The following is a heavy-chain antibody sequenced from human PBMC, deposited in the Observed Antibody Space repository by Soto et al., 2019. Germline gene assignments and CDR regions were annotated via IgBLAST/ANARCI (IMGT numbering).Heavy chain of an antibody. D-gene: IGHD6-19*01. Sequence: EVQVLESGGGLVQPGGSLRLSCVASGFTFSDFAMSWVRQAPGKGLEWVSSISGSGDTIYYTDSVKGRFTISRDNSNNTLDLQMHSLRADDTAEYFCAKLRGDGWHFHYWGQGTLVAVSS. CDR2: ISGSGDTI. J-gene: IGHJ4*02. CDR1: GFTFSDFA. V-gene: IGHV3-23*01. CDR3: AKLRGDGWHFHY.